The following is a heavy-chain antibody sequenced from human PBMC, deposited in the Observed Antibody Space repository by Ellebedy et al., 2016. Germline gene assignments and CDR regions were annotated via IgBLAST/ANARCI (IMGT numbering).Heavy chain of an antibody. V-gene: IGHV3-21*01. D-gene: IGHD3-3*01. CDR2: ISSSSSYI. CDR3: AREPGADEQRFLEWFRGSD. Sequence: GESLKISCAASGFTFSSYSMNWVRQAPGKGLEWVSSISSSSSYIYYADSVKGRFTISRDNAKNSLYLQMNSLRAEDTAVYYCAREPGADEQRFLEWFRGSDWGQGTLVTVSS. J-gene: IGHJ4*02. CDR1: GFTFSSYS.